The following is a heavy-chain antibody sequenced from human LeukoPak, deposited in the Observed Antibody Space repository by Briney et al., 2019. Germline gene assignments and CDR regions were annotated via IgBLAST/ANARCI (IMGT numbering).Heavy chain of an antibody. Sequence: SETLSLICTVSGGSISSYYWSWIPQPPGKGLEWIGYIYYSGSTNYNPSLKSRVTISVDMSKNQISLKLSSVTAADTAMYYCARGLCGSGYCNWFDPWGQGTLVTVSS. D-gene: IGHD3-22*01. CDR2: IYYSGST. V-gene: IGHV4-59*01. CDR3: ARGLCGSGYCNWFDP. CDR1: GGSISSYY. J-gene: IGHJ5*02.